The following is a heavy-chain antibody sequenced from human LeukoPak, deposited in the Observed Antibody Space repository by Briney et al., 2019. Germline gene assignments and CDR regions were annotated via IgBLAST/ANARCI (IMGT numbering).Heavy chain of an antibody. CDR3: AKSFSTMIVAEEYFQH. J-gene: IGHJ1*01. D-gene: IGHD3-22*01. CDR2: ISGDGGST. CDR1: GFTFDDYA. Sequence: GGSLRLSCAASGFTFDDYAMHWVRQAPGKGLEWVSLISGDGGSTYYADSVKGRFTISRENSKNSLYLQMNSLRTEDTALYYCAKSFSTMIVAEEYFQHWGQGTLVTVSS. V-gene: IGHV3-43*02.